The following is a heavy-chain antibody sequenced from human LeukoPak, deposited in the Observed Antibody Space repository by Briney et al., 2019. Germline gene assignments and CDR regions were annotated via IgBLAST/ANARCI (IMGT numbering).Heavy chain of an antibody. J-gene: IGHJ4*02. D-gene: IGHD3-10*01. Sequence: GGSLRLSCAASGFTFSSYAMSWVRQAPGKGLEWGSAISGSGGSTYYADSVKGRFTLSRDNSKNTLYLQMNSLRAEDTAVYYCAKDLPLWFGELLIDYWGQGTLVTVSS. CDR3: AKDLPLWFGELLIDY. CDR1: GFTFSSYA. V-gene: IGHV3-23*01. CDR2: ISGSGGST.